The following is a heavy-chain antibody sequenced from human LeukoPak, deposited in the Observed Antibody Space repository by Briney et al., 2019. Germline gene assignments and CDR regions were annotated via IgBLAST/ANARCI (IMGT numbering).Heavy chain of an antibody. V-gene: IGHV4-34*01. D-gene: IGHD3-22*01. CDR1: GGSFTDYF. J-gene: IGHJ6*02. CDR2: INDYTGNT. Sequence: SETLSLTCDVFGGSFTDYFWTWIRQSPGKGLEWMGEINDYTGNTNYNPSLNSRVSISLDKSKNQFSLEMRSVTAADTAVYYCARGRIAKIVVVHSFHYGMDVWGQGTTVTVSS. CDR3: ARGRIAKIVVVHSFHYGMDV.